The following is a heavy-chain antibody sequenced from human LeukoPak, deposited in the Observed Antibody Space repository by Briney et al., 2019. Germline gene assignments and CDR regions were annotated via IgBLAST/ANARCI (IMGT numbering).Heavy chain of an antibody. CDR3: ARDSSSWYYFDY. CDR1: GGSISSYY. Sequence: SETLSLTCTVSGGSISSYYWSWIRQPPGKGLEWIGYIYHSGSTYYNPSLKSRVTISVDRSKNQFSLKLSSVTAADTAVYYCARDSSSWYYFDYWGQGTLVTVSS. V-gene: IGHV4-59*12. J-gene: IGHJ4*02. D-gene: IGHD6-13*01. CDR2: IYHSGST.